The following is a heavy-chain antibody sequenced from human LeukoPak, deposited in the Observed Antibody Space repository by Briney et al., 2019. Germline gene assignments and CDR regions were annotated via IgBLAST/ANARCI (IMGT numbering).Heavy chain of an antibody. CDR3: ARGVEPLAANTLAY. V-gene: IGHV3-53*01. D-gene: IGHD3-16*01. Sequence: GGSLRVSCAASGFTVITNDMSWVREAPGKGLDWVSVVDSDGNTKYADSVQGRFTISRDNSKNTLYLEMNSLSPDDTAVYYCARGVEPLAANTLAYWGQGTLVTVSS. J-gene: IGHJ4*02. CDR2: VDSDGNT. CDR1: GFTVITND.